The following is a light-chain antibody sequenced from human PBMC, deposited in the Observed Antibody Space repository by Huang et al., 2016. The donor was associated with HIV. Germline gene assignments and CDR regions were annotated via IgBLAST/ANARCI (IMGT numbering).Light chain of an antibody. J-gene: IGKJ4*01. Sequence: DIQMTQFPSSLSASVGERVTITCQASQDISNYLNWYQQKPGKAPKLLIYDASNLETGVPSRFSGSGSGTDFTFTISSLQPEDIATYYCQHFDNLALTFGGGTKVQIK. V-gene: IGKV1-33*01. CDR3: QHFDNLALT. CDR2: DAS. CDR1: QDISNY.